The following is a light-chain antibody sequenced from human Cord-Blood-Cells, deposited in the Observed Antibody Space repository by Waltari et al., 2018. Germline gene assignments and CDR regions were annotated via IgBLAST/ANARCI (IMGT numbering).Light chain of an antibody. CDR1: SSDVGGYTY. CDR3: SSYTSSSTWV. Sequence: QSALTQPASVSGSPGQSITLSCTGTSSDVGGYTYVPWYQQHPGKAPKLMIYDVSNRPSGVSNRFSGSKSGNMASLTISGLQAEDEADYYCSSYTSSSTWVFGGGTKLTVL. CDR2: DVS. J-gene: IGLJ3*02. V-gene: IGLV2-14*01.